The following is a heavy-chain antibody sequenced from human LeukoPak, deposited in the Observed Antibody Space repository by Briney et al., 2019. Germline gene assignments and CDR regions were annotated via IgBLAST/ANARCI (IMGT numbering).Heavy chain of an antibody. Sequence: GGSLRLSCAASGFAFDDYTMHWVRQAPGKGLEWVPLISWDGGSTYYADSVKGRFTISRDSSKNSLYLQMNSLRTEDTALYYCAKDNLDSYYGMDVWGQGTTVTVSS. D-gene: IGHD3-22*01. CDR2: ISWDGGST. CDR1: GFAFDDYT. CDR3: AKDNLDSYYGMDV. J-gene: IGHJ6*02. V-gene: IGHV3-43*01.